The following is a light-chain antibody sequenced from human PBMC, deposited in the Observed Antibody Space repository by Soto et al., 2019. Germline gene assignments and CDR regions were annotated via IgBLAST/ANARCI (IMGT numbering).Light chain of an antibody. J-gene: IGKJ2*01. CDR3: QQCYSSPFT. V-gene: IGKV3-20*01. CDR2: GAS. Sequence: EVVLTQSPGTLSLSPGERATLSCGASQSVTGNYLAWYQQKPGQAPRLLIFGASTRATGIPDRFSGSGSGTDFTLTISRLEPEDLAVYYCQQCYSSPFTFGQGTKLEIK. CDR1: QSVTGNY.